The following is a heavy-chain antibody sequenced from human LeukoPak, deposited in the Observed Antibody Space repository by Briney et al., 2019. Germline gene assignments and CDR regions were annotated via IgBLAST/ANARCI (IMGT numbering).Heavy chain of an antibody. CDR2: ISGSGGST. V-gene: IGHV3-23*01. Sequence: GGSLRLSCAASGFTFSNYEMNWVRQAPGKGLEWVSAISGSGGSTYYADSVKGRFTISRDNSKNTLYLQMNSLRAEDTAVYYCAKGISRIAAADDYWGQGTLVTVSS. D-gene: IGHD6-13*01. J-gene: IGHJ4*02. CDR1: GFTFSNYE. CDR3: AKGISRIAAADDY.